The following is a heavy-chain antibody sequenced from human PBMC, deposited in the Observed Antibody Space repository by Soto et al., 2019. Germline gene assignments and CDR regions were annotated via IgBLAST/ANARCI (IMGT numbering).Heavy chain of an antibody. J-gene: IGHJ4*02. V-gene: IGHV1-69*01. CDR3: ARLGQGFFDY. Sequence: QVELVQSGAEVKKPGSSVKVSCQASEDTFRNYAISWVRQAPGQGLEWMGGIIPIFGTANYAQKFQGRVTITADESARTAYMEVSSLTSEDTAVYYCARLGQGFFDYWGQGTLVTVSS. CDR2: IIPIFGTA. CDR1: EDTFRNYA. D-gene: IGHD7-27*01.